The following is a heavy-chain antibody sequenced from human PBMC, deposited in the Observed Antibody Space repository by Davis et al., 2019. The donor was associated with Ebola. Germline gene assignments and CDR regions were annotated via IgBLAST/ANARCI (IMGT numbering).Heavy chain of an antibody. J-gene: IGHJ5*02. D-gene: IGHD6-13*01. CDR2: ICGSGGST. CDR3: ARAHSSSWEVPTWFDP. V-gene: IGHV3-23*01. Sequence: GESLKISCAASGFTFSSYAMSWVRQAPGKGLEWVSAICGSGGSTYYADSVKGRFTISRDNSKNTLYLQMNSLRAEDTAVYYCARAHSSSWEVPTWFDPWGQGTLVTVSS. CDR1: GFTFSSYA.